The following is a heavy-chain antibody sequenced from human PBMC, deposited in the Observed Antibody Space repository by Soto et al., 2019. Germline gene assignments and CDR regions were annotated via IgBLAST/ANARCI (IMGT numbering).Heavy chain of an antibody. CDR1: GFPFSSYA. Sequence: EGSLRLSCAASGFPFSSYAMSWVRQAPGKGLEWVSAISGSGGSTYYADSAKGRFTISRDNSKNTLYLQMNSLRAEDTAVYYCAKHDWTTLTTYPDYGGPGTLQTV. CDR2: ISGSGGST. CDR3: AKHDWTTLTTYPDY. V-gene: IGHV3-23*01. D-gene: IGHD4-17*01. J-gene: IGHJ4*01.